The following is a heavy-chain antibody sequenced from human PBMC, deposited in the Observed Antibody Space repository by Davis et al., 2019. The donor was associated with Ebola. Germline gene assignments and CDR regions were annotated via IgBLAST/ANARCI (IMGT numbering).Heavy chain of an antibody. CDR3: ARSRPEWEPIRTNWFDP. J-gene: IGHJ5*02. Sequence: ASVKVSCKASGYTFTSYGISWVRQAPGQGLEWMGWISAYNGNTNYAQKLQGRVTMTTDTSTSTAYMELRSLRSEDTAVYYCARSRPEWEPIRTNWFDPWGQGTLVTVSS. D-gene: IGHD1-26*01. V-gene: IGHV1-18*01. CDR2: ISAYNGNT. CDR1: GYTFTSYG.